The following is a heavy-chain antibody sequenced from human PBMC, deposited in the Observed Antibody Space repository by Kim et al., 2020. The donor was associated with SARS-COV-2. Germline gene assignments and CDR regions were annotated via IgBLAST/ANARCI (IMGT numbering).Heavy chain of an antibody. CDR2: IYWDDDK. Sequence: SGPTLVNPTQTLTLTCTFSGFSLSTSGVGVGWIRQPPGKALEWLALIYWDDDKRYSPSLKSRLTITKDTSKNQVVLTMTNMDPVDTATYYCAHTFYYDSSGYYGRPAFDYWGQGTLVTVSS. D-gene: IGHD3-22*01. CDR3: AHTFYYDSSGYYGRPAFDY. V-gene: IGHV2-5*02. J-gene: IGHJ4*02. CDR1: GFSLSTSGVG.